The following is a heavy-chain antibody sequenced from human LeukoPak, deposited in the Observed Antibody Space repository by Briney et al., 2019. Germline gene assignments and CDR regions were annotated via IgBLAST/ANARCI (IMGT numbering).Heavy chain of an antibody. D-gene: IGHD3-22*01. CDR1: GFTFSSYA. V-gene: IGHV3-23*01. J-gene: IGHJ4*02. CDR3: ARDSSGYDY. CDR2: ISGSGGST. Sequence: SGGSLRLSCAASGFTFSSYAMSWVRQAPGKGLEWVSAISGSGGSTYYADSVKGRFTISRDNAKNSLYLQMNSLRAEDTAVYYCARDSSGYDYWGQGTLVTVSS.